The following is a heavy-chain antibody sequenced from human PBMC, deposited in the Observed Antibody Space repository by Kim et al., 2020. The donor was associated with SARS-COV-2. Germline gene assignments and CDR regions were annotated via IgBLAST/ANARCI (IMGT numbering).Heavy chain of an antibody. Sequence: SVKVSCKASGGTFSSYAISWVRQAPGQGLEWMGGIIPIFGTANYAQKFQGRVTITADESTSTAYMELSSLRSEDTAVYYCARGRQDPYYYYYGMDVWGQGTTVTVSS. CDR2: IIPIFGTA. CDR1: GGTFSSYA. CDR3: ARGRQDPYYYYYGMDV. V-gene: IGHV1-69*13. J-gene: IGHJ6*02.